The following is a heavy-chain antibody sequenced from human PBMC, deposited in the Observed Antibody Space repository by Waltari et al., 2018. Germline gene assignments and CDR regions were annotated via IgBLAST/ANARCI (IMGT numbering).Heavy chain of an antibody. D-gene: IGHD2-2*01. V-gene: IGHV1-18*01. CDR2: ISAYNGNT. CDR1: GYTFTSYG. CDR3: ARVRCSSTSCQVEGHYMDV. J-gene: IGHJ6*03. Sequence: QVQLVQSGAEVKKPGASVKVSCKASGYTFTSYGISWVRQVPGQGLEWMGWISAYNGNTNYAQKLQGRVTMTTDTSTSTAYMELRSLRSDDTAVYYCARVRCSSTSCQVEGHYMDVWGKGTTVTVSS.